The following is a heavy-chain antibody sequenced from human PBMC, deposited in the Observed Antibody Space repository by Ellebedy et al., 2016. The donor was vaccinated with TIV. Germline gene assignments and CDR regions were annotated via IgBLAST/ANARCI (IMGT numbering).Heavy chain of an antibody. CDR2: IYYSGST. CDR1: GGSFSGYY. V-gene: IGHV4-59*01. CDR3: ARYQLDSGSYSGTDAFDI. J-gene: IGHJ3*02. D-gene: IGHD1-26*01. Sequence: SETLSLTCAVYGGSFSGYYWSWIRQPPGKGLEWIGYIYYSGSTNYNPSLKSRVTISVDTSKNQFSLKLSSVTAADTAVYYCARYQLDSGSYSGTDAFDIWGQGTMVTVSS.